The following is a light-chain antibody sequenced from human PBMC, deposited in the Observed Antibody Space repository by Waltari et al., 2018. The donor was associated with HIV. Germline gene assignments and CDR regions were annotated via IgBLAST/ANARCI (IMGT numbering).Light chain of an antibody. Sequence: QSVLTQPPSVSGAPGQRVTISCTGSSPNIGAGYDAHRYHQLPGTAPKPLIYGNNNRPSGVPDRFSGSKSGTSASLAITGLQAEDEADYYCQSYDSSLTHNYVFGTGTKVTVL. CDR3: QSYDSSLTHNYV. V-gene: IGLV1-40*01. J-gene: IGLJ1*01. CDR1: SPNIGAGYD. CDR2: GNN.